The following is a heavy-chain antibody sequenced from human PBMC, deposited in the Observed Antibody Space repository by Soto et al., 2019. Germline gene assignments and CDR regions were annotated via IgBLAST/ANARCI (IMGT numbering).Heavy chain of an antibody. CDR3: ATSNLYCSSTSCYDY. V-gene: IGHV3-23*01. J-gene: IGHJ4*02. Sequence: EVQLSESGGGLVQPGGSLRLSCAASRFTFSSYGMSWVRQAPGKGLEWVSAISGSGGSTYYSDSVKGRFTISRDNSKNTLYLQMNSLRAEDTAVYYCATSNLYCSSTSCYDYWGQGTLVTVSS. CDR2: ISGSGGST. CDR1: RFTFSSYG. D-gene: IGHD2-2*01.